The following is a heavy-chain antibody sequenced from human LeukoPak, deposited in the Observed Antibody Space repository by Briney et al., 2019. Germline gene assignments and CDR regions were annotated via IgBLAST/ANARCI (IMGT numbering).Heavy chain of an antibody. CDR2: ISYDGSNK. D-gene: IGHD3-10*01. J-gene: IGHJ4*02. CDR1: GFTFSSYA. V-gene: IGHV3-30*18. Sequence: GGSLRLSCAASGFTFSSYAMSWVRQAPGKGLEWVAVISYDGSNKYYADSVKGRFTISRDNSKNTLYLQMNSLRAEDTALYYCAKGMVRGVKTPFDYWGQGTLVTVSS. CDR3: AKGMVRGVKTPFDY.